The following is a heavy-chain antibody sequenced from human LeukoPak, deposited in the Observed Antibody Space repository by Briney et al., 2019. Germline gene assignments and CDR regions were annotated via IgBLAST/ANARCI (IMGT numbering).Heavy chain of an antibody. CDR2: IYYSGST. CDR1: GDSISSSFYS. V-gene: IGHV4-39*01. J-gene: IGHJ6*03. CDR3: ARTSADSSYTMDV. Sequence: PSETLSLTCTVFGDSISSSFYSSGWIRQPPGKGLEWIGSIYYSGSTYYNPSLKSRVIISVDTSNNQFSLKLSSVTAADTAVYYCARTSADSSYTMDVWGTGTAVTVSS. D-gene: IGHD2-15*01.